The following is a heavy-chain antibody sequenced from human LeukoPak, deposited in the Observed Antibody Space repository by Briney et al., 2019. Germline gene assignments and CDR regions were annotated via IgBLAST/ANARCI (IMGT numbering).Heavy chain of an antibody. Sequence: SVKVSCKASGGTFSSYAISWVRQAPGQGLEWMGGIIPIFGTANYAQKFQGRVTITADESTSTANMELSSLRSEDTAVYYCARESGYSYGSYYMDVWGKGTTVTVSS. J-gene: IGHJ6*03. V-gene: IGHV1-69*13. CDR2: IIPIFGTA. CDR3: ARESGYSYGSYYMDV. D-gene: IGHD5-18*01. CDR1: GGTFSSYA.